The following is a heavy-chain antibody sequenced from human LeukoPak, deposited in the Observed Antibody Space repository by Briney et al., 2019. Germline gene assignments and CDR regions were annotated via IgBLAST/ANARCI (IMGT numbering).Heavy chain of an antibody. D-gene: IGHD3-22*01. CDR2: IYASGIT. CDR3: ASGADSSNYFLYY. CDR1: DDSITMYY. V-gene: IGHV4-4*07. Sequence: SETLSPTCTVSDDSITMYYWTWIRQPAGKGLEWIGRIYASGITNYHPSLKSRVAISVDTSKNQFSLRLSSVTAADTAVYYCASGADSSNYFLYYWGQGILVTVSS. J-gene: IGHJ4*02.